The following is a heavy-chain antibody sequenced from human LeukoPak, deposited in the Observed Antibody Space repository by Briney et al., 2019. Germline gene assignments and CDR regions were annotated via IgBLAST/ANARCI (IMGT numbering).Heavy chain of an antibody. Sequence: GASVKVSCKASGYTFTSYDINWVRQATGQGLEWMGWMNPNSGNTGYAQKFQGRVTITRNTSISTAYMELSGLRSEDTAVYYCARYCSSTSCYMGDDAFDIWGQGTMVTVSS. V-gene: IGHV1-8*03. J-gene: IGHJ3*02. CDR1: GYTFTSYD. CDR3: ARYCSSTSCYMGDDAFDI. CDR2: MNPNSGNT. D-gene: IGHD2-2*02.